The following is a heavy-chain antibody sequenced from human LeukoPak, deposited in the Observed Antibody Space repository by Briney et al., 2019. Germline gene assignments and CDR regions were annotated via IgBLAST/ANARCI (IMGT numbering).Heavy chain of an antibody. D-gene: IGHD1-26*01. CDR2: IKQDGSEK. V-gene: IGHV3-7*01. J-gene: IGHJ3*02. CDR1: GFTFSSYW. Sequence: GGSLRLSCAASGFTFSSYWMSWLRQAPGKGLEWVANIKQDGSEKYYVDSVKGRFTISRDNAKNSLYLQMNSLRAEDTAVYYCARDLRLFEWELLSDGAFDIWGQGTMVTVSS. CDR3: ARDLRLFEWELLSDGAFDI.